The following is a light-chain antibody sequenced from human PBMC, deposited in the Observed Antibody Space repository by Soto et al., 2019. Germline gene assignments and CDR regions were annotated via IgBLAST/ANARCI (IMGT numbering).Light chain of an antibody. J-gene: IGKJ1*01. Sequence: EIVLTQSPDTLSLSPGERATLSCRASQSVSSSYLAWYQQKPGQAPRLLIYGASSRATGIPDRFTGSGSGADFTLTISRLEPEDFAVFYCQQYETSPWTFGQGTKVEIK. CDR2: GAS. CDR3: QQYETSPWT. CDR1: QSVSSSY. V-gene: IGKV3-20*01.